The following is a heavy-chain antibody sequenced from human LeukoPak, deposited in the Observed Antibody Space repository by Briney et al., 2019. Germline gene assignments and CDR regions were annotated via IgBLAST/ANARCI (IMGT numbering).Heavy chain of an antibody. D-gene: IGHD1-26*01. CDR2: IYYSGST. CDR3: ARLVGATRPNWFDP. V-gene: IGHV4-59*11. Sequence: SSETLSLTCTVSGGSISSHYWSWIRQPPGKGLEWIGYIYYSGSTNYNPSLKSRVTISVDTSKNQFSLKLSSVTAADTAVYYCARLVGATRPNWFDPWGQGTLVTVSS. CDR1: GGSISSHY. J-gene: IGHJ5*02.